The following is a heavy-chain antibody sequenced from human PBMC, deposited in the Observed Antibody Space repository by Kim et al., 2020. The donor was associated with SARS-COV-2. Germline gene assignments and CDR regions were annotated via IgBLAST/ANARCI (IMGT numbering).Heavy chain of an antibody. V-gene: IGHV3-33*01. CDR1: GFTFSSYG. D-gene: IGHD3-22*01. CDR3: ARGRVVVALDAFDI. J-gene: IGHJ3*02. CDR2: IWYDGSNK. Sequence: SCAASGFTFSSYGMHWVRQAPGKRLEWVAVIWYDGSNKYYADSVKGRFTISRDNSKNTLYLQMNSLRAEDTAVYYCARGRVVVALDAFDIWGQGTMVTVSS.